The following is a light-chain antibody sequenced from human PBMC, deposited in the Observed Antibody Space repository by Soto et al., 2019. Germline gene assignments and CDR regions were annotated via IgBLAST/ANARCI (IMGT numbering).Light chain of an antibody. CDR1: QDISSW. V-gene: IGKV1-5*03. CDR3: QQYKSYPWT. CDR2: KAS. Sequence: DIQMTQSPSTLSASVGDTVTIACRASQDISSWLAWYRQTPGKAPNLLIFKASSLEIGVPSRFSGGGSGTEFTLTISSLQPDDFATYYCQQYKSYPWTFGQGTKVEIK. J-gene: IGKJ1*01.